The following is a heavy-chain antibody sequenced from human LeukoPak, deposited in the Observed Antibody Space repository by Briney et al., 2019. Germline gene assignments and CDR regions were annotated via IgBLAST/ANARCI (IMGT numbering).Heavy chain of an antibody. D-gene: IGHD5-18*01. CDR2: IIPIFGTA. J-gene: IGHJ4*02. CDR3: ARYGYSYGQDDFDY. CDR1: GVTFSSYA. V-gene: IGHV1-69*01. Sequence: SVKVSCKASGVTFSSYAISWVRQAPGQGLEWMGGIIPIFGTANYAQKFQGRVTITADESTSTAYMELSSLRSEDTAVYYCARYGYSYGQDDFDYWGQGTLVTVSS.